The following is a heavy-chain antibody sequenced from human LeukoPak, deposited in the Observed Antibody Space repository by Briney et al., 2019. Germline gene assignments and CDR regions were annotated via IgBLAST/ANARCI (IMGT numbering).Heavy chain of an antibody. J-gene: IGHJ4*02. CDR3: ARIVPGTPPFDY. D-gene: IGHD1-1*01. V-gene: IGHV1-69*13. CDR1: GDTFSSYA. Sequence: ASVKVSCKASGDTFSSYAISWVRQAPGQGLEWMGGIIPIFGTANYAQKFQGRVTITADESTSTAYMELSSLRSEDTAVYYCARIVPGTPPFDYWGQGTLVTVSS. CDR2: IIPIFGTA.